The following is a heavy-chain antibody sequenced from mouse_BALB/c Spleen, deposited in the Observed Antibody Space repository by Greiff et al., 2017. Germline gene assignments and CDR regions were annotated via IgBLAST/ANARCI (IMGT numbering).Heavy chain of an antibody. CDR1: GFSLTSYG. D-gene: IGHD4-1*01. V-gene: IGHV2-9*02. CDR2: IWAGGST. CDR3: ARDLGRVGYYGMDY. Sequence: QVQLKESGPGLVAPSQSLSITCTVSGFSLTSYGVHWVRQPPGKGLEWLGVIWAGGSTNYNSSLMSRLSISKDDSKSQVFLKMNSLQTDDTAMYYCARDLGRVGYYGMDYWGQGTSVTVSS. J-gene: IGHJ4*01.